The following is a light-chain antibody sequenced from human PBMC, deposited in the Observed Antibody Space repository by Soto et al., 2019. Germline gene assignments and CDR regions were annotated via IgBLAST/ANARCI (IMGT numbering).Light chain of an antibody. Sequence: EIVMTQSPATLSVSPGERATLSCRASQSVSSNLAWYQQKPGQAPRLLIFGASTRATGIPARFSGSGSGTEFTLTISSLQSEDFAVYYCQQYNNWPLPMYTLGQGTKLEIK. J-gene: IGKJ2*01. CDR2: GAS. V-gene: IGKV3-15*01. CDR1: QSVSSN. CDR3: QQYNNWPLPMYT.